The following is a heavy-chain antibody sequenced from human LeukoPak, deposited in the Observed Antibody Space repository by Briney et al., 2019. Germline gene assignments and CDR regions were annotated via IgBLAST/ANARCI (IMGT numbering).Heavy chain of an antibody. CDR1: GYTFTGYY. Sequence: AAVKVSCKASGYTFTGYYMHWVRQAPGQGLEWMGWINVNSGGTNDAQKFQGRVTMTRDTSISTAYMGLSRLRSEDTAVYYCARGVVGYYYDSSAHFDYWGKGTLVTAST. V-gene: IGHV1-2*02. D-gene: IGHD3-22*01. CDR2: INVNSGGT. J-gene: IGHJ4*02. CDR3: ARGVVGYYYDSSAHFDY.